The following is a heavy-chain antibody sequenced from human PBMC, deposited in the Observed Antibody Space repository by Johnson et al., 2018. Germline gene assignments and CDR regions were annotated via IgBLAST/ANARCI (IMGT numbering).Heavy chain of an antibody. CDR3: ESKGSSGWYLGAFDI. J-gene: IGHJ3*02. CDR1: GFTFSNAW. V-gene: IGHV3-15*07. D-gene: IGHD6-19*01. CDR2: IKSKTDGGTT. Sequence: EVQLLETGGGLVKPGGSLRLSCAASGFTFSNAWMNWVRQAPGKGLEWVGRIKSKTDGGTTDYAAPVKGRFTISRDDSKNTLYLPINSLRAEDTAVYYWESKGSSGWYLGAFDIWGQGTMVTVSS.